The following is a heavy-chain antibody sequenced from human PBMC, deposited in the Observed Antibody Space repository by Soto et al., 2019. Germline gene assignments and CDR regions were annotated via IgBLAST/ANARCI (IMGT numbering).Heavy chain of an antibody. CDR2: INEDGSQK. CDR3: TRPRGYCSGSGSCFPFDC. D-gene: IGHD2-15*01. CDR1: GFTFTNYW. J-gene: IGHJ4*02. Sequence: GGSLRLSCEASGFTFTNYWMTWVRQAPGKGLEWVANINEDGSQKFYVDSLKGRFTISRDNSKRSLYLQMSGLRADDTAMYYCTRPRGYCSGSGSCFPFDCWGQGTLVTVSS. V-gene: IGHV3-7*01.